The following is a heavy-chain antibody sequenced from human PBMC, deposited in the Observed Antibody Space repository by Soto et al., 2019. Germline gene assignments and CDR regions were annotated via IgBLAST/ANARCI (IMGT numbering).Heavy chain of an antibody. D-gene: IGHD2-2*01. J-gene: IGHJ4*02. V-gene: IGHV4-59*01. CDR2: IYYSGST. CDR3: ARESTSHWVDY. Sequence: PSETLSLTCTVSGGSISSYYWSWIRQPPGKGLEWIGYIYYSGSTNYNPSLKSRVTISVDTSKNQFSLKLSSVTAADTAVYYCARESTSHWVDYWGQGTLVTVSS. CDR1: GGSISSYY.